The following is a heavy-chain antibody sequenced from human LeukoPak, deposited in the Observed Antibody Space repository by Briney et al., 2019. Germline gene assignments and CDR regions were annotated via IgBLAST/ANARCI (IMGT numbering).Heavy chain of an antibody. D-gene: IGHD3-3*01. J-gene: IGHJ5*02. CDR3: ARAVDFWSGYPQPNWFDP. Sequence: PGGSLRLSCAASGFTFSSYAMSWVRQAPGKGLEWVSPISSSAGSTYYADSVKGRFTISRDNSKNTLYLQMNSLRAEDAAVYYCARAVDFWSGYPQPNWFDPWGQGTLVTVSS. V-gene: IGHV3-23*01. CDR1: GFTFSSYA. CDR2: ISSSAGST.